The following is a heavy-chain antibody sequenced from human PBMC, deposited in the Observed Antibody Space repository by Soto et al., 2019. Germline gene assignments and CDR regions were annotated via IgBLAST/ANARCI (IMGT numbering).Heavy chain of an antibody. D-gene: IGHD6-19*01. CDR3: AKDIWMAVAGNCQ. V-gene: IGHV3-23*01. CDR1: GFNFNIYA. Sequence: PGGSLRLSCAASGFNFNIYAMSWVRQAPGKGLEWVSAISGSGRNTYYADSVRGRFTISRDNSKNTLYLQMNSLRAEDTAIYYCAKDIWMAVAGNCQWGQGTLVTVSS. J-gene: IGHJ4*02. CDR2: ISGSGRNT.